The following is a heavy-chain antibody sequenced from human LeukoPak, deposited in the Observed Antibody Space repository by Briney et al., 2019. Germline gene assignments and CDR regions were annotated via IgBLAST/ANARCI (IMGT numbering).Heavy chain of an antibody. J-gene: IGHJ4*02. CDR1: GYTFTSYD. V-gene: IGHV1-8*01. D-gene: IGHD3-22*01. Sequence: ASVKVSCKASGYTFTSYDINWVRQATGQGLEWMGWMNPNSGNTGYAQKFQGRVTMTRNTSISTAYMELSSLRSEDTAVYYCARDFYYYDSSGYYYEYFDYWGQGTLVTVSS. CDR2: MNPNSGNT. CDR3: ARDFYYYDSSGYYYEYFDY.